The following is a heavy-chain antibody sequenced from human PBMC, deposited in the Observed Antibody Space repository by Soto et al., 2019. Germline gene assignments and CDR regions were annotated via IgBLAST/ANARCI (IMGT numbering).Heavy chain of an antibody. Sequence: GGSLRLSCAAPGFTFSSYSMNWVRQAPGKGLEWVSYISSSSSTIYYADSVKGRFTISRDNAKNSLYLQMNSLRAEDTAVYYCARGGYDFWSGYGVWGKGITVTVSS. CDR3: ARGGYDFWSGYGV. D-gene: IGHD3-3*01. J-gene: IGHJ6*03. CDR1: GFTFSSYS. V-gene: IGHV3-48*01. CDR2: ISSSSSTI.